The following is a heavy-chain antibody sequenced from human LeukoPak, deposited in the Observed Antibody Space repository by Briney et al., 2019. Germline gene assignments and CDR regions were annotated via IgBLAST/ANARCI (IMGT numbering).Heavy chain of an antibody. CDR2: IIPILGIA. J-gene: IGHJ4*02. D-gene: IGHD4-17*01. CDR3: AREGNYGDPGY. V-gene: IGHV1-69*04. Sequence: ASVKVSCKASGGTFSSYAISWVRQAPGQGLEWMGRIIPILGIANYAQKLQGRVTITADKSTSTAYMELSSLRSEDTAVYYCAREGNYGDPGYWGQGTLVTVSS. CDR1: GGTFSSYA.